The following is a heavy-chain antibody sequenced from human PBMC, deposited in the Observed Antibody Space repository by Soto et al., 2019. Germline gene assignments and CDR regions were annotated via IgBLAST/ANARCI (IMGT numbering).Heavy chain of an antibody. Sequence: SVKVSCKASGGTFSSYAISWVRQAPGQGLEWMGGIIPIFGTANYAQKFQGRVTITADKSTSTAYMELSSLRSEDTAVYYCARGEPTRAFDYYYYGMDVWGQGTTVTVSS. CDR1: GGTFSSYA. V-gene: IGHV1-69*06. CDR3: ARGEPTRAFDYYYYGMDV. D-gene: IGHD1-26*01. CDR2: IIPIFGTA. J-gene: IGHJ6*02.